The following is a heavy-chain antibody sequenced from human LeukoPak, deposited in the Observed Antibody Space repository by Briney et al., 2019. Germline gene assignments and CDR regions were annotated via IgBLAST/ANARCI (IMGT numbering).Heavy chain of an antibody. J-gene: IGHJ4*02. V-gene: IGHV4-4*02. CDR2: IYHSGST. CDR3: ARQGDSCCYYFGY. Sequence: SETLSLTCAVSGGSISSSNTWSWVRHPPGKGLKWIGEIYHSGSTNYNPSLKSRVTISVDKSKNQFSLKLTSVTAADTAAYYCARQGDSCCYYFGYGVRGTRVTVSS. D-gene: IGHD2-15*01. CDR1: GGSISSSNT.